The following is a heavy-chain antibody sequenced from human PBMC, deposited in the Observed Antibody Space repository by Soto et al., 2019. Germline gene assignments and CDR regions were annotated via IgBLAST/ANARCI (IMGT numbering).Heavy chain of an antibody. Sequence: EVHLVESGGGLVKPGGSLRLTCAASGFIFSDYTMNWVRQAPGKGLERVSSISRGSDYIFYADTVKGRFTISRDNARNSLYLQMTSLRAEDTSVYYCAKDSGCVNNACAYDPWGQGTLVTVSS. J-gene: IGHJ5*02. V-gene: IGHV3-21*01. CDR2: ISRGSDYI. CDR1: GFIFSDYT. CDR3: AKDSGCVNNACAYDP. D-gene: IGHD1-20*01.